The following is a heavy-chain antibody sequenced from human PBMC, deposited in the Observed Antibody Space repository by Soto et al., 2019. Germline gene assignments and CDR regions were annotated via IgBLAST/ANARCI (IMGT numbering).Heavy chain of an antibody. CDR1: GGSISSSSYY. D-gene: IGHD2-21*02. J-gene: IGHJ6*02. CDR2: IYYSGST. CDR3: ARREYCGGDCYLYGMGV. V-gene: IGHV4-39*01. Sequence: PSETLSLTCTVSGGSISSSSYYWGWILHPPGKGLEWIGSIYYSGSTYYNPSLKSRVTISVDTSKNQFSLKLSSVTAVDTAVYYCARREYCGGDCYLYGMGVWGQGTTVT.